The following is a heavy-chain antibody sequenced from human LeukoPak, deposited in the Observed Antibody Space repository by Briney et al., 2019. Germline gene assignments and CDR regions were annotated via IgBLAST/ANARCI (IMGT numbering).Heavy chain of an antibody. Sequence: PGGSLRLSCAASGFTFSAYWMHWVRQAPGKGLVWVSRINTDGSSPTYAASVKGRFTISRDNAKNTLYLQMNSLTAEDTAVYYCARSPSGHIVGAFDIWGQGTMVTVSS. CDR3: ARSPSGHIVGAFDI. J-gene: IGHJ3*02. V-gene: IGHV3-74*01. D-gene: IGHD1-26*01. CDR1: GFTFSAYW. CDR2: INTDGSSP.